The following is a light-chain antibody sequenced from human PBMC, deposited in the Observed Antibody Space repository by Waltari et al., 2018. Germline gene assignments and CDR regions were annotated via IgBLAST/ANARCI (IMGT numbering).Light chain of an antibody. V-gene: IGKV3-15*01. CDR3: QQYNQWPLT. CDR2: DRP. CDR1: HAVSTN. J-gene: IGKJ4*01. Sequence: ETVMTQSPATLSVSPGESVTLSCGASHAVSTNVAWYQHRPGQAPRLLIYDRPTRATAIPARFSGGGSGSDFTLTISNLQSEDFAEYYCQQYNQWPLTFGGGTKVEIK.